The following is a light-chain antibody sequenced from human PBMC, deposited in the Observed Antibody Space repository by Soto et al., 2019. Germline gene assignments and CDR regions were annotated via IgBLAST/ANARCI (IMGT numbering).Light chain of an antibody. CDR1: QSISSS. V-gene: IGKV3-15*01. Sequence: EIVMTHSPATLSVSPGERATLSCRASQSISSSLAWYQQKPGQAPRLLIYGASTRATGIPARFSGSGSGTEFTLTISSLQSEDFAVYYCQHYNDWPPKFTFGPGTKVDIK. J-gene: IGKJ3*01. CDR2: GAS. CDR3: QHYNDWPPKFT.